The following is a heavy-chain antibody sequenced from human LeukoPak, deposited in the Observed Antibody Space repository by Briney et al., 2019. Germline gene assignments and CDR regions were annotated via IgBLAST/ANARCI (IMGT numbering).Heavy chain of an antibody. Sequence: PSATLSLTCTVSGGSISSYYWSWIRQPPGKGLELIGYIYYSGSTNYNPSLKSRVTISVDTSKNQFSLKLSSVTAADTAVYYCARVIDGSGRVIDYWGQGTLVNVSS. CDR1: GGSISSYY. D-gene: IGHD3-10*01. V-gene: IGHV4-59*01. CDR3: ARVIDGSGRVIDY. CDR2: IYYSGST. J-gene: IGHJ4*02.